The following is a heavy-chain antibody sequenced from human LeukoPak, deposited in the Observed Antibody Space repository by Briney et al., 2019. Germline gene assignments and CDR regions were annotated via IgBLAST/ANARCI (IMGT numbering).Heavy chain of an antibody. D-gene: IGHD6-6*01. Sequence: GGSLRLSCAASGFTFSSYSMNWVRQAPGKGLEWVSSISSSSSYIYYADSVKGRFTISRDNAKNSLYLQMNSLRAEDTAVYYCARLGSSSSVDYFDYWGQGTLVTVSS. J-gene: IGHJ4*02. CDR1: GFTFSSYS. CDR2: ISSSSSYI. V-gene: IGHV3-21*01. CDR3: ARLGSSSSVDYFDY.